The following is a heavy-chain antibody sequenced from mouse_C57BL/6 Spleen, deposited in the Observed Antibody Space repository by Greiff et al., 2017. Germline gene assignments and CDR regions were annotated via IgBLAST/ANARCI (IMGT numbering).Heavy chain of an antibody. V-gene: IGHV1-55*01. Sequence: QVQLQQPGAELVKPGASVKMSCKASGYTFTSYWITWVKQRPGQGLEWIGDIYPGSGSTNYNEKFKSKATLTVDTSSSTAYMQLSSLTSEDSAVYYCARYYYGSTGIAYWGQGTLVTVSA. CDR1: GYTFTSYW. D-gene: IGHD1-1*01. CDR2: IYPGSGST. CDR3: ARYYYGSTGIAY. J-gene: IGHJ3*01.